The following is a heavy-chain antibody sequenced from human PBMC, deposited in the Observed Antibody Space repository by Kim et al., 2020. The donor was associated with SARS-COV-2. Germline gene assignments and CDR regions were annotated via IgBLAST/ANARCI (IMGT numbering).Heavy chain of an antibody. CDR3: ARDVHYYYGMDG. CDR1: GGSISSGGYS. Sequence: SETLSLTCAVSGGSISSGGYSWSWIRQPPGKGLEWIGSIYHSGSTSYNPSLKIRVTISVDRSKNQFSLKLSSVTAADTAVYYCARDVHYYYGMDGWGPGT. V-gene: IGHV4-30-2*01. J-gene: IGHJ6*02. CDR2: IYHSGST.